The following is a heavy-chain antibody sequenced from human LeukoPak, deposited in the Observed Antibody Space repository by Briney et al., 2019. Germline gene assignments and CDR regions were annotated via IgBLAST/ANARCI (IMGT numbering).Heavy chain of an antibody. CDR3: ARAAAAAGGQYFDY. V-gene: IGHV4-4*07. D-gene: IGHD6-13*01. CDR1: GGSISTYY. J-gene: IGHJ4*02. CDR2: IHTNENT. Sequence: SETLSLTCTVSGGSISTYYWSWIRQPAGKGLEWIRRIHTNENTNYNPSLRSRVTMSVDTSKNQFSLKLSSVTAADTAVYYCARAAAAAGGQYFDYWGQGTLVAVSS.